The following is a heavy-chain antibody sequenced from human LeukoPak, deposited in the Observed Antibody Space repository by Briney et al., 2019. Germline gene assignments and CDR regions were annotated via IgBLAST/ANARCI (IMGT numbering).Heavy chain of an antibody. CDR1: GYTFTSYA. V-gene: IGHV1-3*03. Sequence: ASVKVSCKASGYTFTSYAMHWVRQAPGQRLEWMGWINADNGNTKYSQEFQGRVTITRDTSAITAYMELSSLRSEDMAVYYCARDQNIAAGGYYYYYMDVWGKGTTVTVSS. J-gene: IGHJ6*03. CDR2: INADNGNT. CDR3: ARDQNIAAGGYYYYYMDV. D-gene: IGHD6-6*01.